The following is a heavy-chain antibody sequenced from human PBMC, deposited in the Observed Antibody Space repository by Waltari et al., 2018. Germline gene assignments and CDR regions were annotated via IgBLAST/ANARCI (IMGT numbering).Heavy chain of an antibody. V-gene: IGHV3-7*01. D-gene: IGHD3-10*01. CDR1: GFTFSSYW. CDR2: INQDGSEK. Sequence: EVQLVESGGGLVQPGGSLSRSCPASGFTFSSYWMIWVRQAPGQGLEWVAHINQDGSEKSYVASVKGRFTISRDNAKQSLYLQMNSLRPDDTAIYYCARLRGANDWGQGTLVTVSS. J-gene: IGHJ4*02. CDR3: ARLRGAND.